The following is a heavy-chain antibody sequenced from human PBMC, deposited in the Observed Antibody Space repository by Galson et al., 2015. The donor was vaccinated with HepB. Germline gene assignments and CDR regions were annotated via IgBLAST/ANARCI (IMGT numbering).Heavy chain of an antibody. CDR2: ISSSSSTI. D-gene: IGHD1-26*01. Sequence: SLRLSCAASGFTFSSYSMNWVRQAPGKGLEWVSYISSSSSTIYYADSVKGRFTISRDNAKNSLYPQMNSLRAEDTAVYYCAIVVGASPFDIWGQGTMVTVSS. CDR1: GFTFSSYS. V-gene: IGHV3-48*01. J-gene: IGHJ3*02. CDR3: AIVVGASPFDI.